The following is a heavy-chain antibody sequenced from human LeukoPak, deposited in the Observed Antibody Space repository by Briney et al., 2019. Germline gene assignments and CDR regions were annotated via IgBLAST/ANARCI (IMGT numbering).Heavy chain of an antibody. V-gene: IGHV4-39*07. CDR1: GDSISSSPEY. D-gene: IGHD3-22*01. J-gene: IGHJ4*02. Sequence: PSETLTLTCSVSGDSISSSPEYWGWIRQPPGKGLEWIGGISHSGSTNYNPSLKSRVTISVDTSKNQFSLKLSSVTAADTAVYYCARGGEDYYDSSGYYYAFDYWGQGTLVTVSS. CDR3: ARGGEDYYDSSGYYYAFDY. CDR2: ISHSGST.